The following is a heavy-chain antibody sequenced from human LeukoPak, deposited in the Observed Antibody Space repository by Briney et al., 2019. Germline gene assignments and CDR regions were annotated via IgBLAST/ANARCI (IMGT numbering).Heavy chain of an antibody. J-gene: IGHJ4*02. V-gene: IGHV3-53*01. Sequence: GGSLRLSCTASGFTVRSNYMKWVRQAPGKGLEWVSVIYNDGNTYYAASVKGRFTISRDNSKNTVYLQMNSLRAEDTALYYCVSARGLFEGHWGQGTLVTVSS. CDR1: GFTVRSNY. CDR2: IYNDGNT. CDR3: VSARGLFEGH.